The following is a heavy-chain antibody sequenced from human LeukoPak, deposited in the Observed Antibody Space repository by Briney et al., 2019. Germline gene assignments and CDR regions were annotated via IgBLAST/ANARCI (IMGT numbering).Heavy chain of an antibody. Sequence: SQTLSLTCAVSGGSISSGGYSWSWIRQPPGKGLEWIGYIYYSGSTYYNPSLKSRVTISVDTSKNQLSLKLSSVTAADTAVYYCARLPVRFDWLQSFWNYYFDYWGQGTLVTVSS. D-gene: IGHD3-9*01. J-gene: IGHJ4*02. V-gene: IGHV4-30-4*07. CDR1: GGSISSGGYS. CDR3: ARLPVRFDWLQSFWNYYFDY. CDR2: IYYSGST.